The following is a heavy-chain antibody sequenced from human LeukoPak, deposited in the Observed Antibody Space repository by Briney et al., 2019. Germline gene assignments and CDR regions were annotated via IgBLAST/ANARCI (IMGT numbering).Heavy chain of an antibody. Sequence: GGSLRLSCAASGFTFSSFWMHWVRQAPGKGLVWVSRINSDGSSTNYADSVKGRITISRDNAKNTLFLQMNSLRDEDTAVYYCARADSSGYYFDYWGQGTLVTASS. V-gene: IGHV3-74*01. CDR2: INSDGSST. CDR1: GFTFSSFW. D-gene: IGHD6-19*01. CDR3: ARADSSGYYFDY. J-gene: IGHJ4*02.